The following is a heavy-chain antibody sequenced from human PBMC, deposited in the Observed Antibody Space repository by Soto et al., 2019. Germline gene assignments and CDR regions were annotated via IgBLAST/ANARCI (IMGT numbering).Heavy chain of an antibody. CDR3: TRDLAWFGEVVYYYYLDV. V-gene: IGHV3-49*03. CDR1: GFTFGDYA. Sequence: EVQLVESGGGLVQPGRSLRLSCTASGFTFGDYAMSWFRQAPGKGLEWVGFIRSKAYGGTTEYAASVKGRFTISRDDSKSIAYLQMNSPKTEDTAVYYCTRDLAWFGEVVYYYYLDVWGKGTTVTVSS. J-gene: IGHJ6*03. CDR2: IRSKAYGGTT. D-gene: IGHD3-10*01.